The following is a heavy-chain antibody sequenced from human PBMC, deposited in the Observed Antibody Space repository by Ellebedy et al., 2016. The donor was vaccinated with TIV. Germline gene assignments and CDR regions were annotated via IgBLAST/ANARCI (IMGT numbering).Heavy chain of an antibody. D-gene: IGHD1-1*01. CDR2: ISGSGGST. Sequence: GGSLRLXXAASGFTFSSYAMSWVRQAPGKGLEWVSAISGSGGSTYYADSVKGRFTISRDNSKNTLYLQMNSLRAEDTAVYYCAKDLDHVSQGYGMDVWGQGTTVTVSS. CDR3: AKDLDHVSQGYGMDV. V-gene: IGHV3-23*01. CDR1: GFTFSSYA. J-gene: IGHJ6*02.